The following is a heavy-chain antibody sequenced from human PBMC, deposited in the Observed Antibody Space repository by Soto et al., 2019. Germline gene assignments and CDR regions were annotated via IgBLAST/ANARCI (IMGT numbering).Heavy chain of an antibody. CDR2: IYYSGST. V-gene: IGHV4-59*08. D-gene: IGHD3-22*01. CDR1: GGSISSYY. J-gene: IGHJ6*02. Sequence: PSETLSLTCTVSGGSISSYYWSWIRQPPGKGLEWIGYIYYSGSTNYNPSLKSRVTISVDTSKNQFSLKLSSVTAADTAVYYCARRGRGYYDSSGYYYPYYYYYGMDVWGQGTTVTVSS. CDR3: ARRGRGYYDSSGYYYPYYYYYGMDV.